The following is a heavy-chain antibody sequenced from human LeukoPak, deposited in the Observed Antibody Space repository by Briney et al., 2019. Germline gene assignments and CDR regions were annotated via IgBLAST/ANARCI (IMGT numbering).Heavy chain of an antibody. CDR3: ARVRVVPAGYFDT. CDR1: GFTFSSYW. V-gene: IGHV3-74*01. D-gene: IGHD2-2*01. CDR2: INSDGTSA. J-gene: IGHJ4*02. Sequence: GGSLRLSCAASGFTFSSYWMQWVRQAPGKGLVWVSRINSDGTSAIYADSARGRFTISRDNAKNTLYLQMNSLGDEDTAVYYCARVRVVPAGYFDTWGQGTLVTVSS.